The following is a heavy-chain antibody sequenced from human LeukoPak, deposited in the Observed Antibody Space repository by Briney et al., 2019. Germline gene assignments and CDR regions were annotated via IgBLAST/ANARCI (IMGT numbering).Heavy chain of an antibody. J-gene: IGHJ4*02. CDR1: GFSFDDYA. Sequence: GRSLRLSCEASGFSFDDYAMPWVRQAPGKGLEWVAGISRNSYNIAYGDSVKGRFTISRDNAKKSLSLQMNSLGTEDTAFYYCAKSRGDGTGYYYDYWGQGVLVTVAS. V-gene: IGHV3-9*01. CDR3: AKSRGDGTGYYYDY. D-gene: IGHD3-9*01. CDR2: ISRNSYNI.